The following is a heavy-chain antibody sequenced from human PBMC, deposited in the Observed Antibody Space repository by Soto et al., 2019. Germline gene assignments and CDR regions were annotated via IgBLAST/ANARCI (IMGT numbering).Heavy chain of an antibody. V-gene: IGHV3-7*03. CDR1: GFTFSSYW. J-gene: IGHJ4*01. CDR2: IKQDGSEK. D-gene: IGHD4-17*01. Sequence: GESLKISCAASGFTFSSYWMSWVRQAPGKGLEWVANIKQDGSEKYYVDSVKGRFTISRDNAKNSLYLQMNSLRAEDTAVYYCARDHTTVVTPDYWGQGTLVTVSS. CDR3: ARDHTTVVTPDY.